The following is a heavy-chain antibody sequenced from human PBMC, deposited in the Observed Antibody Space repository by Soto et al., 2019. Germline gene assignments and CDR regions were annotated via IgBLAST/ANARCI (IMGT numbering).Heavy chain of an antibody. V-gene: IGHV1-18*01. CDR1: GYTFTSYG. Sequence: ASLKVACKTSGYTFTSYGISCVRHTTGQGLEWMGWISAYNGNTNYAQKLQGRVTMTTDTSTSTAYMELSSLRSEDTAVYYCACTFTGTTAFDIWGQGTMVTVSS. J-gene: IGHJ3*02. CDR2: ISAYNGNT. CDR3: ACTFTGTTAFDI. D-gene: IGHD1-7*01.